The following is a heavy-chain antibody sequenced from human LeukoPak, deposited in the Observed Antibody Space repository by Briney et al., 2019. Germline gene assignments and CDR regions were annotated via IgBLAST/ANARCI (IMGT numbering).Heavy chain of an antibody. D-gene: IGHD2-2*02. CDR3: AKARYCSSTSCYRHYYFDY. CDR1: GFTFSSYG. V-gene: IGHV3-30*02. Sequence: PGGSLRLSCAASGFTFSSYGMHWVRQAPGKGLEWVAFIRYDGSNKYYADSVKGRFTISRGNSKNTLYLQMNSLRAEDTAVYYCAKARYCSSTSCYRHYYFDYWGQGTLVTVSS. CDR2: IRYDGSNK. J-gene: IGHJ4*02.